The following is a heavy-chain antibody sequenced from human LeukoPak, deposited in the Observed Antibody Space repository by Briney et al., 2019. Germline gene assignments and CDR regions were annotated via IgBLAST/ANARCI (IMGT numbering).Heavy chain of an antibody. D-gene: IGHD3-22*01. CDR1: GYIFTDHF. V-gene: IGHV1-2*02. CDR2: INPNSGGT. Sequence: ASVKVSCKSSGYIFTDHFIHWVRQAPGQGLEWMGWINPNSGGTNYAQKFQGRVTMTRDTSISTAYMELSRLRSDDTAVYYCARVRDSSGYPIQPFDYWGQGTLVTVSS. J-gene: IGHJ4*02. CDR3: ARVRDSSGYPIQPFDY.